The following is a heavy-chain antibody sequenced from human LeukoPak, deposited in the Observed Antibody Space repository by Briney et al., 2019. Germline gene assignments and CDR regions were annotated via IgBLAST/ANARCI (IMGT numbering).Heavy chain of an antibody. J-gene: IGHJ4*02. Sequence: GGSLRLSCAASGFTFSSYAMSWVRQAPGKGLEWVSAISGSGGSTYYADSVKGRFTISRDNSKDTLYLQMNSLRAEDTAVYYCAKDLLVLRYFDWLLSGRDYWGQGTLVTVSS. CDR2: ISGSGGST. V-gene: IGHV3-23*01. D-gene: IGHD3-9*01. CDR3: AKDLLVLRYFDWLLSGRDY. CDR1: GFTFSSYA.